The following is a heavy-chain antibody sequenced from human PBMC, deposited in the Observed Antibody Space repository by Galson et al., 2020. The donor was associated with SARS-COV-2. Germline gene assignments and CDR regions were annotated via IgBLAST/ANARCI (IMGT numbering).Heavy chain of an antibody. D-gene: IGHD3-22*01. CDR3: ARHDRYYDSSGYYYAGAFDL. CDR2: IYYSGRT. J-gene: IGHJ3*01. CDR1: GGSGGSISSSSYY. Sequence: PSETLSLTCTVSGGSGGSISSSSYYWGWIRQPPGKGLEWIASIYYSGRTFYNPSLESRVTISVDTSKNHFSLRLSSVTAADTAVYYCARHDRYYDSSGYYYAGAFDLWGQGTMVTVSS. V-gene: IGHV4-39*01.